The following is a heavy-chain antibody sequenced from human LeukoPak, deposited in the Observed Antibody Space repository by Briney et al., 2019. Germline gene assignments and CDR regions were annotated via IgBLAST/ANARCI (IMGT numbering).Heavy chain of an antibody. J-gene: IGHJ5*02. D-gene: IGHD3-10*01. CDR2: IYSGGST. V-gene: IGHV3-53*01. CDR3: ARIEITMVRGVITINWFDP. Sequence: PGGSLRLSCAASGFTFSSNYMSWVRQAPGKGLEWVSVIYSGGSTYYSDSVKGRFTISRDNSKNTLYLQMNSLRAEDTAVYYCARIEITMVRGVITINWFDPWGQGTLVTVSS. CDR1: GFTFSSNY.